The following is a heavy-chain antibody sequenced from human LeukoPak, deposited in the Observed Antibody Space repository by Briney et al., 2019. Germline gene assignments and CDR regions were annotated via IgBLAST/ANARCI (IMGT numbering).Heavy chain of an antibody. Sequence: ASVKVSCKASGYTFTSYDINWLRQATGQGLEWMGWMNPNSGNTGYAQKFQGRITMTRNTSISTAYMELSSLRPEDTAVYYCARDGGAYGLDYWGQGTLVTVSS. V-gene: IGHV1-8*01. CDR3: ARDGGAYGLDY. D-gene: IGHD3-10*01. J-gene: IGHJ4*02. CDR1: GYTFTSYD. CDR2: MNPNSGNT.